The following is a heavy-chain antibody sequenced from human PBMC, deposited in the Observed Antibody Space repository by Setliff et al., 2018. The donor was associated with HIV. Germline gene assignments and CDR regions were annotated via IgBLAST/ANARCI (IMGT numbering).Heavy chain of an antibody. Sequence: PSETLSLTCTVSGGSISSSSYYWGWIRLPPGKGLESIGNIYYSGSTYYNPSLRSRVTMSVDTSKNQLSLEVSSVTATDTAVYYSARQNRGGRTVMTGGAFDSWGQGTRVTVSS. V-gene: IGHV4-39*07. D-gene: IGHD3-16*01. CDR1: GGSISSSSYY. CDR2: IYYSGST. CDR3: ARQNRGGRTVMTGGAFDS. J-gene: IGHJ4*02.